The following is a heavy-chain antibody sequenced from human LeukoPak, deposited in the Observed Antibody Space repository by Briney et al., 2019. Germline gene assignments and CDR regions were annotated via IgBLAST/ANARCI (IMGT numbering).Heavy chain of an antibody. D-gene: IGHD3-22*01. J-gene: IGHJ4*02. CDR3: ARDQIAYYDSSGYSSNNLFDY. CDR1: GYTFTSYG. V-gene: IGHV1-18*01. CDR2: ISAYNGNT. Sequence: ASVKVSCKASGYTFTSYGISWVRQAPGQGLEWMGWISAYNGNTNYAQKLQGRVTMTTDTSTSTAYMELRSLRSDDTAVYYCARDQIAYYDSSGYSSNNLFDYWGQGTLVTVSS.